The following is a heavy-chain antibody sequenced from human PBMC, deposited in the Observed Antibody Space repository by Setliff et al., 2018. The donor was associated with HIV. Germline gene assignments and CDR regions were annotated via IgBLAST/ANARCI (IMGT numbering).Heavy chain of an antibody. Sequence: GGSLRLSCAASGFTFSSHAMHWVRQAPGKGLEWMTVISSDGKRKYDADSVKGRFTISRDNSKDTVYLQMNSLRLHDTAVYYCAKAAVEMTTIAFGGPPGYWGQGTLVTVSS. J-gene: IGHJ4*02. CDR2: ISSDGKRK. V-gene: IGHV3-30*04. CDR1: GFTFSSHA. D-gene: IGHD3-16*01. CDR3: AKAAVEMTTIAFGGPPGY.